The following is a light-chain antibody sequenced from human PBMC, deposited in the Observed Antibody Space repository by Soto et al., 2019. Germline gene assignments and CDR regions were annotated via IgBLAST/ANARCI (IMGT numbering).Light chain of an antibody. Sequence: TQYPSSLSSSGGDIITLCCRTSQSVMSNYLSLYQQKPGQPPSLLIYGASSRATGIPDRFSGSGSGTDFTLTISRLEPEDFAVYYCQQYGSSPITFGQGTRLEI. V-gene: IGKV3-20*01. CDR1: QSVMSNY. J-gene: IGKJ5*01. CDR2: GAS. CDR3: QQYGSSPIT.